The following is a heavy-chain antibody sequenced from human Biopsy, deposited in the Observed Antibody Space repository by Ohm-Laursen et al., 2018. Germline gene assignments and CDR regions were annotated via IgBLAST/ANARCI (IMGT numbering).Heavy chain of an antibody. Sequence: LRLSCAASAFNGHRNHMNWVRQAPGQGLEWVSMIHGSGRTDYSDSVKGRFTVSRDNSKDTVYLQMNALRVDDTAMYYCAGAGGHSFWGQGALVTVSS. CDR2: IHGSGRT. J-gene: IGHJ4*02. CDR3: AGAGGHSF. V-gene: IGHV3-66*01. CDR1: AFNGHRNH. D-gene: IGHD3-16*01.